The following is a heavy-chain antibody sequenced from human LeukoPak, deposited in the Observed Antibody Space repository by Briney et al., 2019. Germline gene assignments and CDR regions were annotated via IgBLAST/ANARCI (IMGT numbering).Heavy chain of an antibody. J-gene: IGHJ3*02. V-gene: IGHV3-21*01. CDR1: GFTFSSYS. Sequence: GGSLRLSCAASGFTFSSYSMNWVRQAPGKGLEWVSSISSSSSYIYYADSVKGRFTISRDNAKNSLRLQMNSLRAEDTAVYYCAREWIQLWFDAFDIWGQGTMVTVSS. D-gene: IGHD5-18*01. CDR3: AREWIQLWFDAFDI. CDR2: ISSSSSYI.